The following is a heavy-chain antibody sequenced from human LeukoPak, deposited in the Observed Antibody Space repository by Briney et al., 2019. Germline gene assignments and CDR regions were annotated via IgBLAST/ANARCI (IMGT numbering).Heavy chain of an antibody. J-gene: IGHJ4*02. Sequence: GGSLRLSCAASGFTFDDYATHWVRQAPGKGLEWVSLISGDGGSTYYADSVKGRFTISRDNSKNSLYLQMNSLRTEDTALYYCANGPSRGETLASFDYWGQGTLVTVSS. CDR3: ANGPSRGETLASFDY. D-gene: IGHD2-15*01. CDR1: GFTFDDYA. V-gene: IGHV3-43*02. CDR2: ISGDGGST.